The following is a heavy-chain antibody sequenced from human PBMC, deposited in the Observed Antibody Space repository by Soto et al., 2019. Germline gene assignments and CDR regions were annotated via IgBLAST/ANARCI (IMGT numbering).Heavy chain of an antibody. CDR3: ARSFTKSRRGGVAFDY. V-gene: IGHV1-69*01. CDR2: IVPIDGST. J-gene: IGHJ4*02. D-gene: IGHD3-3*01. Sequence: QVQLVQSGAEVKKPGSSVKVSCTTSGGTISSFGMNWVRQAPGQGLEWMGGIVPIDGSTKYVEKFQGRVTITADASTSTVYMDLSSLRSEDTAVYYCARSFTKSRRGGVAFDYWGQGTLLTVSP. CDR1: GGTISSFG.